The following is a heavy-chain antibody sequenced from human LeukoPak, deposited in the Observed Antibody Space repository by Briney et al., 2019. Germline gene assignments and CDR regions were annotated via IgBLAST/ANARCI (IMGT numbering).Heavy chain of an antibody. J-gene: IGHJ4*02. CDR1: GASFRRYY. CDR3: AGGGYCSSASCHAPLFDW. D-gene: IGHD2-2*01. CDR2: SHYSGSA. Sequence: SETLSLTCTVSGASFRRYYSSWVRQSPGKGLEWIGYSHYSGSANFNPSLKSRGSISVDTSKNQFSLNLRSLTAADTAVYYCAGGGYCSSASCHAPLFDWWGPGILVTVSS. V-gene: IGHV4-59*01.